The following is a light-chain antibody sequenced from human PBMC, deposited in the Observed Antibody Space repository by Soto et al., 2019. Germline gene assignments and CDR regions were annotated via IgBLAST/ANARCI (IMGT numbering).Light chain of an antibody. V-gene: IGKV3-20*01. CDR2: GAS. CDR3: QQYGSSPVT. Sequence: VLMPTQGTLFVSPGGIATLSLRVIQSVSSSYLAWYQQKPGQAPRLLIYGASSRATGIPDRFSGSGSGTDFTLTISRLEPEDFAVYYCQQYGSSPVTFGQGTKVDIK. J-gene: IGKJ1*01. CDR1: QSVSSSY.